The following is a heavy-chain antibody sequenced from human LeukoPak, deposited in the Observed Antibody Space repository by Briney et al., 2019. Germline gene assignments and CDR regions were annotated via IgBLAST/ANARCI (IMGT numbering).Heavy chain of an antibody. CDR1: GFTFSNYA. J-gene: IGHJ4*02. Sequence: PGGSLRLSCAASGFTFSNYAMMWVRQAPGKRLEWISSITGSGDGTYYAGSVRGRFTISRDNSENTLYLQVNSLRVEDTAVYFCVKGFVHPTYYFDYWGQGTLVTVSS. D-gene: IGHD3-10*01. V-gene: IGHV3-23*01. CDR2: ITGSGDGT. CDR3: VKGFVHPTYYFDY.